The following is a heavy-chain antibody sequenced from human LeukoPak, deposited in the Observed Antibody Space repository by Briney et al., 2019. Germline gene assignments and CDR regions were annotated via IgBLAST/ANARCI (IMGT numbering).Heavy chain of an antibody. D-gene: IGHD3-22*01. CDR1: RFAFSNYG. Sequence: GGSLRLSCAASRFAFSNYGMHWVRQCPGKGLEWVAIIWYDGGKQYYADSVKGRFTISRDNSKNTLYLQMNSLRAEDTAVYYCARESVVVIARGGAFDIWGQGTMVTVSS. CDR3: ARESVVVIARGGAFDI. V-gene: IGHV3-33*01. J-gene: IGHJ3*02. CDR2: IWYDGGKQ.